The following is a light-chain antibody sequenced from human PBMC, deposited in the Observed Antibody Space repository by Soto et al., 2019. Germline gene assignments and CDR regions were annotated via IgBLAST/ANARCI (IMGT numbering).Light chain of an antibody. CDR3: LQHNTYPIT. CDR1: QSISSW. V-gene: IGKV1-5*01. Sequence: DIQMTQSPSTLSASVGDRVTITCRASQSISSWLAWYQQKPGKAPKLLIYDASTLESWVPSRFSGSGSGTEFTLTISSLQPEDFATYFCLQHNTYPITFGQGTRLEIK. J-gene: IGKJ5*01. CDR2: DAS.